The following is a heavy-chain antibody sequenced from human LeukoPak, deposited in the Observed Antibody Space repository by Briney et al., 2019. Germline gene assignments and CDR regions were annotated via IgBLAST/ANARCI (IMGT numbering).Heavy chain of an antibody. CDR3: AREFAAAGASNFDY. CDR2: INSDGSST. D-gene: IGHD6-13*01. CDR1: GFTFSSYW. V-gene: IGHV3-74*01. J-gene: IGHJ4*02. Sequence: GGSLRLSCAASGFTFSSYWMHWVRQAPGKGLVWVSRINSDGSSTSYADSVKGRFTISRDDAKNTPYLQMNSLRAEDTAVYYCAREFAAAGASNFDYWGQGTLVTVSS.